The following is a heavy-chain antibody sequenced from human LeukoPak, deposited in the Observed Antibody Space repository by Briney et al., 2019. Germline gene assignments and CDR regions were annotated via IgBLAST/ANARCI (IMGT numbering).Heavy chain of an antibody. D-gene: IGHD2-15*01. V-gene: IGHV3-23*01. CDR3: ARRDIVVVVSASDY. CDR2: ISGSGGST. CDR1: GFTFSSYG. Sequence: PGGSLRLSCAASGFTFSSYGMSWVRQAPGNGLEWVSAISGSGGSTYYADSVKGRFTISRDNSKNTLYLQMNSLRAEDTAVYYCARRDIVVVVSASDYWGQGTLVTVSS. J-gene: IGHJ4*02.